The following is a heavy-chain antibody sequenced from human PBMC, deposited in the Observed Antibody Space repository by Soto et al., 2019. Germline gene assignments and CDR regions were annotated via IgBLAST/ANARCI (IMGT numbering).Heavy chain of an antibody. CDR3: ARDQYCDYECYGMDV. CDR2: IYYSGST. J-gene: IGHJ6*02. Sequence: PSETLSLTCTVSGGSVSSDSYYWSWIRQPPGKGLEWIGYIYYSGSTNYNPSLKSRLTISLDTSENQLSLKLTSVTAADTAVYYCARDQYCDYECYGMDVWGQGATVTVSS. CDR1: GGSVSSDSYY. V-gene: IGHV4-61*01. D-gene: IGHD2-21*01.